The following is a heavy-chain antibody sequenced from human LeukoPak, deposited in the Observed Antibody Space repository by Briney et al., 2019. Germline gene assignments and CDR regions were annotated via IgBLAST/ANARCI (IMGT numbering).Heavy chain of an antibody. CDR2: IYSGGST. V-gene: IGHV3-53*01. CDR1: GFTVSSNY. D-gene: IGHD3-9*01. CDR3: ARAGRDILTGSAPNDAFDI. J-gene: IGHJ3*02. Sequence: GGSLRLSCAASGFTVSSNYMSWVRQAPGKGLEWVSVIYSGGSTYYADSVKGRFTISRDNAKNSLYLQMNSLRAEDTAVYYCARAGRDILTGSAPNDAFDIWGQGTMVTVSS.